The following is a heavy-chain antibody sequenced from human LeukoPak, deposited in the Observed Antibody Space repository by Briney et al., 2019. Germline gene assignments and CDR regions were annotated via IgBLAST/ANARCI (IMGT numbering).Heavy chain of an antibody. CDR3: AKGGSGSYLDVFDI. V-gene: IGHV3-30*02. J-gene: IGHJ3*02. CDR1: GFTFSSYG. Sequence: PGGSLRLSCAASGFTFSSYGMHWVRQAPGKGPEWVTFIRCDGSDKYYADSVKGRFTISRDNSKNTLYLQMNSLRAEDTAVYYCAKGGSGSYLDVFDIWGQGTMVTVSS. D-gene: IGHD1-26*01. CDR2: IRCDGSDK.